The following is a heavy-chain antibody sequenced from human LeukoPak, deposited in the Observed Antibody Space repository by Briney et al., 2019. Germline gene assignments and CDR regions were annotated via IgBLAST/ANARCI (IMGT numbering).Heavy chain of an antibody. CDR2: ISHGGST. CDR1: GGSINSYY. D-gene: IGHD2-2*01. CDR3: ARTIVVVPAAIYYGMDL. J-gene: IGHJ6*02. Sequence: SETLSLTCTVSGGSINSYYWSWIRQPPGKGLEWIGYISHGGSTNYKPSLKSRVTISLDTSKNQFSLKLSSVTAADTAMYYCARTIVVVPAAIYYGMDLWGQGTTVTVSS. V-gene: IGHV4-59*01.